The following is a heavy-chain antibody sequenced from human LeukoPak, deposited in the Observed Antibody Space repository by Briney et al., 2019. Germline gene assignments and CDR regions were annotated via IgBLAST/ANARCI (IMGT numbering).Heavy chain of an antibody. Sequence: PSETLSLTCTVSGYSISSGYYWGWIRQPPGKGLEWIGSIYHSGSTYYNPSLKSRVTISVDTSKNQFSLKLSSVTAADTAVYYCARVIYYGSGSYYINYYYYMDVWGKGTTVTVSS. D-gene: IGHD3-10*01. J-gene: IGHJ6*03. CDR1: GYSISSGYY. CDR2: IYHSGST. CDR3: ARVIYYGSGSYYINYYYYMDV. V-gene: IGHV4-38-2*02.